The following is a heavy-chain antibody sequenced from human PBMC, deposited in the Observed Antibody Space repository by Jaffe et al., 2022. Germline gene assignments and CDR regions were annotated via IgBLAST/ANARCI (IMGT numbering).Heavy chain of an antibody. CDR2: IYTSGST. CDR3: ARGGWLQSRYFDY. CDR1: GGSISSGSYY. D-gene: IGHD5-12*01. V-gene: IGHV4-61*02. J-gene: IGHJ4*02. Sequence: QVQLQESGPGLVKPSQTLSLTCTVSGGSISSGSYYWSWIRQPAGKGLEWIGRIYTSGSTNYNPSLKSRVTISVDTSKNQFSLKLSSVTAADTAVYYCARGGWLQSRYFDYWGQGTLVTVSS.